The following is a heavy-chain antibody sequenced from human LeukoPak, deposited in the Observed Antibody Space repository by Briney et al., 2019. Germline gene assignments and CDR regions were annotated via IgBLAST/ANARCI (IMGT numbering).Heavy chain of an antibody. CDR3: ARDSGYAPDPLYYYYGMDV. J-gene: IGHJ6*02. CDR1: GGSISSSSYF. Sequence: SETLSLTCTVSGGSISSSSYFWGWIRQPPGKGLEWIGSIYYSGSTYYNPSLKSRVTISVDTSKNQFSLKLSSVTAADTAVYYCARDSGYAPDPLYYYYGMDVWGQGTTVTVSS. CDR2: IYYSGST. V-gene: IGHV4-39*07. D-gene: IGHD5-12*01.